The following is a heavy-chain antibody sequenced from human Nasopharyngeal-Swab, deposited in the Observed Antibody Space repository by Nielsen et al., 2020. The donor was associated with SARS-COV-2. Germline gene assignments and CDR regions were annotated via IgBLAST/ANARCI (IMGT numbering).Heavy chain of an antibody. CDR1: GFTFSSYA. V-gene: IGHV3-30-3*01. CDR2: ISYDGSNK. Sequence: GGSLRLSCAASGFTFSSYAMHWVRQAPGKGLEWVAVISYDGSNKYYADSVKGRFTISRDNSKNTLYLQMNSLRAEGTAVYYCARGDGYNYPFDYWGQGTLVTVSS. D-gene: IGHD5-24*01. J-gene: IGHJ4*02. CDR3: ARGDGYNYPFDY.